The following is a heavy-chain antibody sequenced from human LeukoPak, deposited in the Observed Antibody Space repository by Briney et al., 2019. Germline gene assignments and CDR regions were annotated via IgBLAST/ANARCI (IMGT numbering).Heavy chain of an antibody. V-gene: IGHV1-69*05. CDR1: GYTFTSYG. Sequence: ASVKVSCKASGYTFTSYGISWVRQAPGQGLEWMGGIIPIFGTANYAQKFQGRVTITTDESTSTAYMELSSLRSEDTAVYYCARGSYRGVPAASSFDYWGQGTLVTVSS. J-gene: IGHJ4*02. D-gene: IGHD2-2*01. CDR2: IIPIFGTA. CDR3: ARGSYRGVPAASSFDY.